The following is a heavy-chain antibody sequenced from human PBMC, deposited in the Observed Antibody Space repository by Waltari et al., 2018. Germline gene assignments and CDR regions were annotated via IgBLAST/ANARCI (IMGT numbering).Heavy chain of an antibody. CDR1: GFTFSSYS. V-gene: IGHV3-23*01. Sequence: EVQLLESGGGLVQPGGSLRLSCAASGFTFSSYSMSWVRQAPGKGLEWVSAISASGGSTYYADSVQGRFTIARDNSKNTLYLQMNSLRAEDTAVYYCAKDLRTSAPRGMDVWGQGTTVTVSS. D-gene: IGHD2-2*01. CDR2: ISASGGST. J-gene: IGHJ6*02. CDR3: AKDLRTSAPRGMDV.